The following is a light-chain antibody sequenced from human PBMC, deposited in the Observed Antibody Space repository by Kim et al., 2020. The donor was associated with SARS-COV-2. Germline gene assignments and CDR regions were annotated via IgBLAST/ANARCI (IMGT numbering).Light chain of an antibody. Sequence: VTTSCTGRSSSIGAGYDVNWYQQLPGTAPKRLIYGNSKRPSGVPDRFSGSKSGTSASLAITGLQAEDEADYYCQSYDSSLSGSVVFGGGTQLTVL. CDR2: GNS. J-gene: IGLJ2*01. V-gene: IGLV1-40*01. CDR3: QSYDSSLSGSVV. CDR1: SSSIGAGYD.